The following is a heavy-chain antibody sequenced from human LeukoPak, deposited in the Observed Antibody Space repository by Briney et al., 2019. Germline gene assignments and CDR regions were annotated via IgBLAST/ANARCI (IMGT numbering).Heavy chain of an antibody. CDR3: ARVKSWGILTGYYSYMDV. V-gene: IGHV4-39*02. D-gene: IGHD3-9*01. J-gene: IGHJ6*03. CDR1: GGSISSSYS. Sequence: SETLSLTCTVSGGSISSSYSWGWIRQPPGKGLEWIGNIYYSGSTYYNSSLKSRVTISVDTSKNQFSLKLSSVSAADTAVYYCARVKSWGILTGYYSYMDVWGKGTTVTVSS. CDR2: IYYSGST.